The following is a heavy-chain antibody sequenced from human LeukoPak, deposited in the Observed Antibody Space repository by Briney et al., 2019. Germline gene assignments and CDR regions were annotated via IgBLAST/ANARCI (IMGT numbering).Heavy chain of an antibody. CDR1: GYTFTSYG. J-gene: IGHJ4*02. Sequence: ASVKVSCKASGYTFTSYGISWVRQAPGQGLEWMGWINTNTGNPTYAQGFTGRFVFSLDTSVSTAYLQISSLKAEDTAVYYCARFHYDFWSGYYPDYWGQGTLVTVSS. D-gene: IGHD3-3*01. CDR3: ARFHYDFWSGYYPDY. V-gene: IGHV7-4-1*02. CDR2: INTNTGNP.